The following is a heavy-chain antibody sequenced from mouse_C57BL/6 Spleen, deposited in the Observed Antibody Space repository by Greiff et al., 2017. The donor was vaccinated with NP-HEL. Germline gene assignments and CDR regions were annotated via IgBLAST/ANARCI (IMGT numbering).Heavy chain of an antibody. CDR1: GYTFTSYW. Sequence: QVQLQQPGAELVKPGASVKLSCKASGYTFTSYWMQWVKQRPGQGLEWIGEIDPSDSYTNYNQKFKGKATLTVDTSSSTAYMQLSSLTSEDSAVYYCARQGVTTVGGYFDVWGTGTTVTVSS. J-gene: IGHJ1*03. V-gene: IGHV1-50*01. CDR3: ARQGVTTVGGYFDV. CDR2: IDPSDSYT. D-gene: IGHD1-1*01.